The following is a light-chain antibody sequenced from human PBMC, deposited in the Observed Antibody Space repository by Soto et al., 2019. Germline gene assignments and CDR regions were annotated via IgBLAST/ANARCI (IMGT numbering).Light chain of an antibody. J-gene: IGKJ3*01. CDR1: QSLVFSDGNTY. CDR2: QIS. Sequence: DIVMTQTPLSSSVTLGQPASISCRSSQSLVFSDGNTYLTWLHQRPGQPPRLLIYQISKRFSGVXDXXSGSGAGTDFTLKISRVEAEDVGVYYCMQGIQFPFTFGPGTTVDIK. V-gene: IGKV2-24*01. CDR3: MQGIQFPFT.